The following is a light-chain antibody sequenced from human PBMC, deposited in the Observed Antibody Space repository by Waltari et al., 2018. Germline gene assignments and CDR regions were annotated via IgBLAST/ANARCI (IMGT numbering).Light chain of an antibody. J-gene: IGLJ2*01. CDR3: SVWDDSLNGQV. CDR1: TSNIANNA. V-gene: IGLV1-36*01. CDR2: DDD. Sequence: QSVLTQPPSVSEAPRQRVTISCSGSTSNIANNAVNWYQQLPGKAPKLLIYDDDLLPSGVSDRFSASKSGTSASLAISGLQSEDEADYYCSVWDDSLNGQVFGGGTKLTVL.